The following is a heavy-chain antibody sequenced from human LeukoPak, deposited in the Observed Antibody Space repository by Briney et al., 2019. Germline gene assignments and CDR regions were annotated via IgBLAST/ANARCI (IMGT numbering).Heavy chain of an antibody. D-gene: IGHD5-12*01. CDR2: ISAYNGNT. CDR1: GYTFIDYY. V-gene: IGHV1-18*04. CDR3: ASGRGYSGYDTEYYYYYGMDV. Sequence: ASVKVSCKASGYTFIDYYMHWVRQDPGQGLEWMGWISAYNGNTNYAQKLQGRVTMTTDTSTSTAYMELSSLRSDDTAVYYCASGRGYSGYDTEYYYYYGMDVWGQGTTVTVSS. J-gene: IGHJ6*02.